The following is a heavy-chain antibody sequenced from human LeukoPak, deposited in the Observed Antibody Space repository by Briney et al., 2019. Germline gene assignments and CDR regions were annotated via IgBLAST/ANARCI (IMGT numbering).Heavy chain of an antibody. CDR3: ARQSENGYSGYDFQAFDI. CDR2: IYYSGST. J-gene: IGHJ3*02. CDR1: GGSLSSYY. Sequence: PSETLSLTCTVSGGSLSSYYWSWIRQPPGKGLEWIGYIYYSGSTNYNPSLKSRVTIPVDMSKNQFSLKLSSVTAADTAVYYCARQSENGYSGYDFQAFDIWGQGTMVTVSS. V-gene: IGHV4-59*08. D-gene: IGHD5-12*01.